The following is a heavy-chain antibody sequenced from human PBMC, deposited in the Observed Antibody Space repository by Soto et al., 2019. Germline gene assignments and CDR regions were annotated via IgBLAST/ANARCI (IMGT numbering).Heavy chain of an antibody. Sequence: EVQLVESGGGLVQPGGSLRLSCAASGFTVSSNYMSWVRQAPGKGLEWVSVIYSGGSTYYADTVKGRFTISRDNSKNTLYLQMNSLSAEDTAVYYCARESWLRLDYWGQGTLVTVSS. CDR2: IYSGGST. D-gene: IGHD5-12*01. CDR3: ARESWLRLDY. V-gene: IGHV3-66*01. CDR1: GFTVSSNY. J-gene: IGHJ4*02.